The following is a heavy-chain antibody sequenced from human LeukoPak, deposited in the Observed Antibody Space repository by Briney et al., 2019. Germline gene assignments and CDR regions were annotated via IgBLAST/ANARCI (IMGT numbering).Heavy chain of an antibody. CDR3: ARDFTVVNPHYYYYGMDV. V-gene: IGHV3-48*03. Sequence: PGGSLRLSCAASGFTFSSYEMNWVRQAPGKGLEWVSYISSSGNTIYCADSVKGRFTISRDNAKNSLYLQMNSLRAEDTAVYYCARDFTVVNPHYYYYGMDVWGQGTTVTVSS. CDR2: ISSSGNTI. CDR1: GFTFSSYE. D-gene: IGHD4-23*01. J-gene: IGHJ6*02.